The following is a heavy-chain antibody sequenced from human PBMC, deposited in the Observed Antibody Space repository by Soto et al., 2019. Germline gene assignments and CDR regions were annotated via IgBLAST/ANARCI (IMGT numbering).Heavy chain of an antibody. D-gene: IGHD6-13*01. V-gene: IGHV4-39*01. J-gene: IGHJ6*02. CDR1: GGSIRSSNFY. CDR2: IYNRGST. Sequence: SETLSLTCTVSGGSIRSSNFYWGWIRQPPGKGLEWIGTIYNRGSTYYNPSLKSRVTISVDTSKNQFSLKLSSVTAADTAVYYCARRFDWIAAGVESNNIDVWGQGTTVTAP. CDR3: ARRFDWIAAGVESNNIDV.